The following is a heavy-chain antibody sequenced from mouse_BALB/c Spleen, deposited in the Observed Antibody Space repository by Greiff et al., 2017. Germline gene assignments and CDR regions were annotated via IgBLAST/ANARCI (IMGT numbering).Heavy chain of an antibody. D-gene: IGHD1-1*01. V-gene: IGHV2-9-2*01. J-gene: IGHJ2*01. CDR3: VRDDGSSALYFDY. CDR1: GFSLTSYD. CDR2: IWTGGGT. Sequence: VKLVESGPGLVAPSQSLSITCTVSGFSLTSYDISWIRQPPGKGLEWLGVIWTGGGTNYNSAFMSRLSISKDNSKSQVFLKMNSLQTDDTAIYYCVRDDGSSALYFDYWGQGTTLTVSS.